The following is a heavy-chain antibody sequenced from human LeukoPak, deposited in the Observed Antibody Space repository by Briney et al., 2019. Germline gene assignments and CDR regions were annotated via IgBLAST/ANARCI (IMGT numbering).Heavy chain of an antibody. D-gene: IGHD3-16*02. CDR1: GYTFTSFG. CDR3: ARVFSFGDYIWGSYRYYFDY. CDR2: ISTYNANT. J-gene: IGHJ4*02. V-gene: IGHV1-18*01. Sequence: ASVKVSCKASGYTFTSFGISWVRQAPGQGLEWMGWISTYNANTNYAQNLQGRVTITTDTSTSTSYTELRSLRSDDTAVYFCARVFSFGDYIWGSYRYYFDYWGQGTLVTVSS.